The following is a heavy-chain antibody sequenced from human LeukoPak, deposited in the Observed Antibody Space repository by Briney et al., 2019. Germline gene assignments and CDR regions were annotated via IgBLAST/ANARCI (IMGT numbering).Heavy chain of an antibody. CDR1: GFTFSSYW. CDR2: VNTDGSST. D-gene: IGHD4/OR15-4a*01. V-gene: IGHV3-74*01. J-gene: IGHJ1*01. CDR3: YGGNAEQ. Sequence: GGSLRLSCAASGFTFSSYWMHWVRHAPGKGLVWVSGVNTDGSSTNYADSVKGRFAISRDNAKNTLYLQMNSLSVEDMAVYYCYGGNAEQWGQGTLVTVSS.